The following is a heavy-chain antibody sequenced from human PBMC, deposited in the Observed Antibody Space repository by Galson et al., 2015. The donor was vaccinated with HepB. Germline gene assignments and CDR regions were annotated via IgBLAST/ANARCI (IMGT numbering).Heavy chain of an antibody. CDR3: ARDRDYRFDY. J-gene: IGHJ4*02. CDR1: GYRFTDNG. D-gene: IGHD4/OR15-4a*01. V-gene: IGHV1-18*01. CDR2: ISANSGNT. Sequence: SCKASGYRFTDNGISWVRQAPGQGLEWMGWISANSGNTKYAQNLQGRVTLTRDTSTSTAYLELRSLRSDDTAAYYCARDRDYRFDYWGQGTLVTVSS.